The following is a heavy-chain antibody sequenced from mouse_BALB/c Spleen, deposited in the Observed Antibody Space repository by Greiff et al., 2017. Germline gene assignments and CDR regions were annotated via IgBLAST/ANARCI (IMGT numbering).Heavy chain of an antibody. Sequence: EVQVVESGGDLVKPGGSLKLSCAASGFTFSSYGMSWVRQTPDKRLEWVATISSGGSYTYYPDSVKGRFTISRDNAKNTLYLQMSSLKSEDTAMYYCAALYDGYYDYAMDYWGQGTSVTVSS. CDR3: AALYDGYYDYAMDY. CDR2: ISSGGSYT. J-gene: IGHJ4*01. V-gene: IGHV5-6*01. CDR1: GFTFSSYG. D-gene: IGHD2-3*01.